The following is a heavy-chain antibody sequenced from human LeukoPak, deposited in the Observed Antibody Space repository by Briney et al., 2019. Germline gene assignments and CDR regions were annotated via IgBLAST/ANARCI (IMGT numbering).Heavy chain of an antibody. V-gene: IGHV3-23*01. CDR2: ISGPGTTT. J-gene: IGHJ4*02. CDR3: AKDGISVAGLDY. D-gene: IGHD6-19*01. Sequence: GGSLRLSCAASGFTFSNYALNWVRQTPGTALEWVSSISGPGTTTYYLDSVRGRFTISRDNSKNTLYLQMNSLRAEDTALYYCAKDGISVAGLDYWGQGTLVTVSS. CDR1: GFTFSNYA.